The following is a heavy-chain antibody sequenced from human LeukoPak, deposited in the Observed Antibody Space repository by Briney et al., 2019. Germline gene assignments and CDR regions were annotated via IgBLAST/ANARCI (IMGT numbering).Heavy chain of an antibody. Sequence: GGSLRLSCAASGFTFDDYGMSWVRHAPGKGLEWVFGIIWNGGSTDYADSVKGRFTISRDNAKNSLYLQMNSLRAEDTALYHCARDSDCSGGSCPNWFDPWGQGTLVTVSS. J-gene: IGHJ5*02. V-gene: IGHV3-20*01. CDR3: ARDSDCSGGSCPNWFDP. D-gene: IGHD2-15*01. CDR1: GFTFDDYG. CDR2: IIWNGGST.